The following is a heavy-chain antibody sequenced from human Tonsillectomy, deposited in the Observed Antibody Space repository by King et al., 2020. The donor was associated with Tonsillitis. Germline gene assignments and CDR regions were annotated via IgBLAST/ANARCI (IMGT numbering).Heavy chain of an antibody. J-gene: IGHJ6*02. CDR2: ISRSSSTI. CDR3: AEWFAGV. D-gene: IGHD3-10*01. CDR1: GFTFSRYN. V-gene: IGHV3-48*01. Sequence: VQLVESGGGLVQPGGSLRLSCAASGFTFSRYNMNWVRQAPGKGLEWVSYISRSSSTIYYADSVKGRFTISRDNAKNSLFLQMNSLRAEDTAVYYCAEWFAGVWGQGTTVTVSS.